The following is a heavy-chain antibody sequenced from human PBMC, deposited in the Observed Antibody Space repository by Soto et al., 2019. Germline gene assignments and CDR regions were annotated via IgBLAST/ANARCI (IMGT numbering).Heavy chain of an antibody. CDR1: GFTVSSNY. Sequence: GGSLRLSCAASGFTVSSNYMSWVRQAPGKGLEWVSVIYSGGSTYYADSVKGRFTISRDNSENTLYLQMNSLRAEDTAAYYCAKDRRSGIGATGEFDPWGQGTPVTVSS. J-gene: IGHJ5*02. CDR2: IYSGGST. CDR3: AKDRRSGIGATGEFDP. D-gene: IGHD6-13*01. V-gene: IGHV3-66*01.